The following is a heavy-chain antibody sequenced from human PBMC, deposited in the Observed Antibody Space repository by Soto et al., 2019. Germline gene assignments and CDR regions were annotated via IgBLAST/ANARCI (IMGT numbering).Heavy chain of an antibody. CDR1: GGSISSGGYY. D-gene: IGHD2-15*01. CDR2: IYNSGST. J-gene: IGHJ4*02. V-gene: IGHV4-30-4*08. Sequence: SETMSLTCTVSGGSISSGGYYWSWIRQHPGKGLEWIGYIYNSGSTYYNPSLKSRVTISADTSKNQFSLKLTSVTAADTAVYYCARADCSGGTCYSDGYFDYWGQGTPVTVSS. CDR3: ARADCSGGTCYSDGYFDY.